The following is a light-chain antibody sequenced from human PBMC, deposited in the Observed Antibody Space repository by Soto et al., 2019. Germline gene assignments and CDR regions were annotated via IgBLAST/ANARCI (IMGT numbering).Light chain of an antibody. CDR3: QQYNNWIT. J-gene: IGKJ5*01. V-gene: IGKV3-11*01. Sequence: EIVLTQSPATLSLSPGERATLSFRASQSVSSYLAWYQQKPGQAPRLLIFDASNRATGIPGRFSGSESGTDFTLTISSLQSEDFAVYYCQQYNNWITFGQGTRLEIK. CDR1: QSVSSY. CDR2: DAS.